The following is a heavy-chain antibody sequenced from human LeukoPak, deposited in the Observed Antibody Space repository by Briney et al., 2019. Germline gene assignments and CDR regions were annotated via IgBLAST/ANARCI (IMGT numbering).Heavy chain of an antibody. Sequence: GGSLRLSCAASGFTVSSNYMSWVRQAPGKGLEWVSAISGSGGSTYYADSVKGRFTISRDNSKNTLYLQMNSLRAEDTAVYYCAKDQNAMITPTYYFDYWGQGTLVTVSS. J-gene: IGHJ4*02. D-gene: IGHD3-16*01. CDR3: AKDQNAMITPTYYFDY. CDR1: GFTVSSNY. CDR2: ISGSGGST. V-gene: IGHV3-23*01.